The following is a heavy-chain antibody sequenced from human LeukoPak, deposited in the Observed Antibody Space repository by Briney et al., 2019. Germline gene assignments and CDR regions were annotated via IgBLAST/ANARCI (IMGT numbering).Heavy chain of an antibody. J-gene: IGHJ4*02. CDR3: AGIVVVPAAKQFDY. CDR2: IYHSGST. Sequence: SETVSLTCAVSGYSISSGCYWGWIRQPPGKGLEWIGSIYHSGSTYYNPSLKSRVTISVDTSKNQFSLKLSSVTAADTAVYYCAGIVVVPAAKQFDYWGQGTLVTVSS. V-gene: IGHV4-38-2*01. D-gene: IGHD2-2*01. CDR1: GYSISSGCY.